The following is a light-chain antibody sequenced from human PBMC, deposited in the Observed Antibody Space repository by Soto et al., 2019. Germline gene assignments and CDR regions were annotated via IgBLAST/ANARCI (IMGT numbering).Light chain of an antibody. V-gene: IGKV3-20*01. J-gene: IGKJ1*01. CDR1: QSVSSGY. CDR2: GAS. Sequence: EVMVSQSPCTLSLSPGERATLSCRASQSVSSGYLAWYQQKPGQAPRLLIYGASSRATGIPDRFSGSGSGTDFTLTISRLEPEDFAVYYCQQYGSSQTFAQGTKVAIK. CDR3: QQYGSSQT.